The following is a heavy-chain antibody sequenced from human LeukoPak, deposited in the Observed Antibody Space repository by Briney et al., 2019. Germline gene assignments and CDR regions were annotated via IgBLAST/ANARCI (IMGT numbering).Heavy chain of an antibody. J-gene: IGHJ4*02. CDR1: GFTFSNAW. CDR3: ARDIRRDCSGGSCYSGGVY. CDR2: ISSSSSTI. Sequence: GGSLRLSCAASGFTFSNAWMSWVRQAPGKGLEWVSYISSSSSTIYYADSVKGRFTISRDNAKNSLYLQMNSLRAEDTAVYYCARDIRRDCSGGSCYSGGVYWGQGTLVTVSS. V-gene: IGHV3-48*04. D-gene: IGHD2-15*01.